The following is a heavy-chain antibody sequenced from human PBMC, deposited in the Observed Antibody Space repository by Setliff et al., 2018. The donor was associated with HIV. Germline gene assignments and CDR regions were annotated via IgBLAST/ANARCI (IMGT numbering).Heavy chain of an antibody. CDR2: IYYSGIT. V-gene: IGHV4-59*11. CDR3: SSIAAYYYGSGSLGNWFDP. J-gene: IGHJ5*02. Sequence: SETLSLTCTVSGGSISSHYWSWIRQPPGKGLEWIGYIYYSGITNYNPSLKSRITISVDTSKNQFSLKVSSVTAADTAVYYCSSIAAYYYGSGSLGNWFDPWGQGTLVTVSS. D-gene: IGHD3-10*01. CDR1: GGSISSHY.